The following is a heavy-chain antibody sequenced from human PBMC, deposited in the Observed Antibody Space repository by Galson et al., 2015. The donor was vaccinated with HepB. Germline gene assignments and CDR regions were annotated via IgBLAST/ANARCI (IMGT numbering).Heavy chain of an antibody. CDR3: AKPRTGIPGAFDS. J-gene: IGHJ4*02. CDR2: ISWNSGNI. V-gene: IGHV3-9*01. CDR1: GFTFDNYA. Sequence: SLRLSCAASGFTFDNYAMHWVRQPPGKGPEWVSGISWNSGNIAYTDSVKGRFTISRDNAKNCLYLQMNSLIPEDTAFYYCAKPRTGIPGAFDSWGRGTLVTVSS. D-gene: IGHD1-1*01.